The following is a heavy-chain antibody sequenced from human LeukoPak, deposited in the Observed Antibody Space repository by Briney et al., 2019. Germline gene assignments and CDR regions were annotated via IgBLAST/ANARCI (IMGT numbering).Heavy chain of an antibody. CDR2: IYTSGST. J-gene: IGHJ4*02. CDR1: GGSISSYY. Sequence: KPSETLSLTCTVSGGSISSYYWSWIRQPAGKGLEWIGRIYTSGSTNYNPSLKSRVTMSVDTSKNQFSLKLSSVTAADTAVYYCAAFPYYDFWSGLKPYDYWGQGTLVTVSS. V-gene: IGHV4-4*07. D-gene: IGHD3-3*01. CDR3: AAFPYYDFWSGLKPYDY.